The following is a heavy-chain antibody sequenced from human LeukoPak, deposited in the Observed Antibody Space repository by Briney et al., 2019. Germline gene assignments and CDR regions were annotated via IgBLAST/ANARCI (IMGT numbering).Heavy chain of an antibody. CDR1: GFTFSSYG. J-gene: IGHJ4*02. V-gene: IGHV3-30*02. CDR3: AKDHIVGVDY. CDR2: IRYDGSNK. D-gene: IGHD1-26*01. Sequence: LAGGSLRLSCAASGFTFSSYGMHWVRQAPRKGLEWVAFIRYDGSNKYYADSVKGRFTISRDNSKNTLYLQMNSLRAEDTAVYYCAKDHIVGVDYWGQGTLVTVSS.